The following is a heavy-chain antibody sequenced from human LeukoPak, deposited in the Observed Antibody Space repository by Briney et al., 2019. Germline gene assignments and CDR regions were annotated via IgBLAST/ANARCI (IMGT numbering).Heavy chain of an antibody. CDR1: GDSINSSNYY. J-gene: IGHJ4*02. CDR2: IYCGGGTYYNPST. CDR3: ARRKYDSGTSCLDY. V-gene: IGHV4-39*01. D-gene: IGHD3-10*01. Sequence: SETLSLTCTVSGDSINSSNYYWGWIRQPPGKGLEWIGTIYCGGGTYYNPSTYYNPSPMSRLTISVDTSKKQFSLKMSSVTAADTAVYYCARRKYDSGTSCLDYWGQGTLVTVSS.